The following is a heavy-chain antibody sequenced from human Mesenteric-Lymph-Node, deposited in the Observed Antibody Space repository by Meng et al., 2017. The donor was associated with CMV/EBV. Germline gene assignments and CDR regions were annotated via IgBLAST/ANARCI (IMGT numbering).Heavy chain of an antibody. D-gene: IGHD3-10*01. CDR2: MTGGHMA. V-gene: IGHV3-69-1*01. Sequence: GGSLRLSCEVSGFILSEHAMDWVRLAPGKGLGWVSSMTGGHMADYADSVRGRFTISRDNTKNPLYLQMNSLRDEDTALYYCARVPRGRSGRYDCWGQGTLVTVSS. J-gene: IGHJ4*02. CDR1: GFILSEHA. CDR3: ARVPRGRSGRYDC.